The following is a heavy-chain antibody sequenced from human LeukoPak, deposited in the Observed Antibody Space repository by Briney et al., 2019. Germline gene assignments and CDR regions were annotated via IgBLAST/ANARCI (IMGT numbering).Heavy chain of an antibody. CDR3: AKGFCSSTSCPWGDWFDP. CDR1: GFTFSSYW. Sequence: GGSLRLSCAASGFTFSSYWMHWVRQAPGKGLVWVSRINSDGSSTSYADSVKGRFTIPRDNAKNTLYLQMNSLRAEDTAVYYCAKGFCSSTSCPWGDWFDPWGQGTLVTVSS. J-gene: IGHJ5*02. D-gene: IGHD2-2*01. CDR2: INSDGSST. V-gene: IGHV3-74*01.